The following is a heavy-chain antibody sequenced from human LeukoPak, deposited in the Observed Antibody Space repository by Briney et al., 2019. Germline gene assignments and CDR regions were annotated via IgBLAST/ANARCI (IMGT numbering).Heavy chain of an antibody. CDR3: AELGITMIGGV. CDR1: GFTFSGYE. Sequence: PGGSLRLSCDVSGFTFSGYEMNWVRQAPGKGLEWVSHISTSGRSIHYADSVKGRFTISRDNAKNSLYLQMNSLRAEDTAVYYCAELGITMIGGVWGKGTTVTISS. CDR2: ISTSGRSI. V-gene: IGHV3-48*03. D-gene: IGHD3-10*02. J-gene: IGHJ6*04.